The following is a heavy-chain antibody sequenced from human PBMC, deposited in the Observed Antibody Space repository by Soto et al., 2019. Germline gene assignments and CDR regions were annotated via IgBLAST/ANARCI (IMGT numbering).Heavy chain of an antibody. Sequence: QVQLVESGGGVVQPGRSLRLSCAASGFTFSNYAMHWVRQAPGKGLEWVTIISYDGSNEYYEDSVKGRFTISRDNSKNTLYLQMNSLKTEDTAVYYCAKDITYTMTTGGFDYWGQGTLVTVSS. CDR2: ISYDGSNE. V-gene: IGHV3-30*18. D-gene: IGHD4-17*01. CDR1: GFTFSNYA. J-gene: IGHJ4*02. CDR3: AKDITYTMTTGGFDY.